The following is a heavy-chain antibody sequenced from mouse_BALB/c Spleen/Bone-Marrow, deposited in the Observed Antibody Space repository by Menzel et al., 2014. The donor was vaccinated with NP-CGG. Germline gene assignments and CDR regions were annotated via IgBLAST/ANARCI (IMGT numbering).Heavy chain of an antibody. CDR2: IWRGGST. CDR1: GFSLTSYG. V-gene: IGHV2-5*01. J-gene: IGHJ4*01. Sequence: VKLMESGPGLVQPSQSLSITCTVSGFSLTSYGVHWVRQSPGKGLEWLGVIWRGGSTDYNAAFMSRLSITKDNSKSQVFFKTNRLQADDTAIYYCAKNLDAMDYWGQGTSVTVSS. CDR3: AKNLDAMDY.